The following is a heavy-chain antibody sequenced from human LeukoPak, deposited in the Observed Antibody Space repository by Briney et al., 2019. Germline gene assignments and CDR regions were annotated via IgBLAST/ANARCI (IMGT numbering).Heavy chain of an antibody. V-gene: IGHV3-66*01. Sequence: GGSLRLSCAASGFTVSSNYMSWVRQAPGRGLEWVSVIYSGGSTYYADSVKGRFTISRDNSKNTPYLQMNSLRAEDTAIYYCAKEGYSSGPVDFDYWGQGTLVTVSS. J-gene: IGHJ4*02. CDR2: IYSGGST. CDR3: AKEGYSSGPVDFDY. CDR1: GFTVSSNY. D-gene: IGHD5-18*01.